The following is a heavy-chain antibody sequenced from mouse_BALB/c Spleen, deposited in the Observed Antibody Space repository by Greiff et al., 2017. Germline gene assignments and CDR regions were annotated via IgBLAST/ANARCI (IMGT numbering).Heavy chain of an antibody. CDR3: AITTVVATEMDY. Sequence: EVKLMESGGGLVQPGGSRKLSCAASGFTFSSFGMHWVRQAPEKGLEWVAYISSGSSTIYYADTVKGRFTISRDNPKNTLFLQMTSLRSEDTAMYYCAITTVVATEMDYWGQGTSVTVSS. D-gene: IGHD1-1*01. J-gene: IGHJ4*01. CDR1: GFTFSSFG. CDR2: ISSGSSTI. V-gene: IGHV5-17*02.